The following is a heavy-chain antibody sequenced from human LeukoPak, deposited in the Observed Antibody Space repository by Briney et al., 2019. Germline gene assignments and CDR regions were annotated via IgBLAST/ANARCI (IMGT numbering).Heavy chain of an antibody. Sequence: GGSLRLSCAASGFAFSSYRMHWVRQAPGKGLVWVSHINNDGSATTYADSVKGRFTISRDNAKNTLYLQMNSLRAADTAVYYCARVSDIVAGEIVWFDPWGQGTLVTVSS. D-gene: IGHD5-12*01. J-gene: IGHJ5*02. CDR3: ARVSDIVAGEIVWFDP. V-gene: IGHV3-74*01. CDR2: INNDGSAT. CDR1: GFAFSSYR.